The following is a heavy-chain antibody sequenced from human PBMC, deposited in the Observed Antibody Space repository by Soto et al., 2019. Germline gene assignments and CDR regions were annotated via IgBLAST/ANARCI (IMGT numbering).Heavy chain of an antibody. CDR2: IIPIYGTA. CDR1: GGVFGSFS. D-gene: IGHD1-26*01. CDR3: AKDRRADWESYYECAMYV. Sequence: QVQLVQSGAEVRKPGSSVNVSCKASGGVFGSFSITWVRQAPGQGLELIGGIIPIYGTANYAQNFQGRVTITADAATSTAYVEVSSLGSEDTAVYYCAKDRRADWESYYECAMYVWGQGTTVIVSS. J-gene: IGHJ6*02. V-gene: IGHV1-69*01.